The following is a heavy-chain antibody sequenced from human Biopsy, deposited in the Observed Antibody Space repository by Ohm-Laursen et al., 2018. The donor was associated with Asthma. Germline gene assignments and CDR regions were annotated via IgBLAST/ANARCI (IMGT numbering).Heavy chain of an antibody. CDR2: ISLNTGDA. V-gene: IGHV1-2*04. D-gene: IGHD1-26*01. J-gene: IGHJ4*01. CDR3: ARAPYSDAFDS. Sequence: GAPVKVSCKTSGFPFTAYYIHWVRQAPGQGLEWMGWISLNTGDANLAQKFRGWVTMTRDTSISTAYLVLSGLKSHDTAVYYCARAPYSDAFDSWGQGTLVAVSS. CDR1: GFPFTAYY.